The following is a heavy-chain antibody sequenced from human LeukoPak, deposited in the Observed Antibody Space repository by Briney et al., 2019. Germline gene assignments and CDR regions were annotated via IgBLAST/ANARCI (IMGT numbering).Heavy chain of an antibody. CDR1: GGSISSYY. CDR3: ARDRDGCTNGVCFNY. CDR2: IYYSGGT. D-gene: IGHD2-8*01. Sequence: SETLSLTCTVSGGSISSYYWSWIRQPPGKGLEWIGYIYYSGGTNYNPSLKSRVPISVDTSKNQFSLKLSCVTAADTAVYYCARDRDGCTNGVCFNYWGQGTLVTVSS. V-gene: IGHV4-59*01. J-gene: IGHJ4*02.